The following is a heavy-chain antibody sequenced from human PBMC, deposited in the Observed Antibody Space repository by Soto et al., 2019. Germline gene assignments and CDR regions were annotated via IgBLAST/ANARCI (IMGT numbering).Heavy chain of an antibody. V-gene: IGHV3-49*04. CDR2: IRSKAYGGTT. CDR1: GFTFGDYA. CDR3: TRELSILTGYYSDYYYGMDV. Sequence: SLRLSCTASGFTFGDYAMSWVRQAPGKGLEWVGFIRSKAYGGTTEYAASVKGRFTISRDDSKSIAYLQMNSLKTEDTAVYYCTRELSILTGYYSDYYYGMDVWGQGTTVTVSS. J-gene: IGHJ6*02. D-gene: IGHD3-9*01.